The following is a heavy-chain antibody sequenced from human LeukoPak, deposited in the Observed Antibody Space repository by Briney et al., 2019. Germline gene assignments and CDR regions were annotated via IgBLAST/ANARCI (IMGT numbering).Heavy chain of an antibody. V-gene: IGHV4-61*02. CDR3: ARAAGRDTTSGLDFDY. Sequence: SETLSLTCTVSGGSISSSSYYWSWIRQPAGKGLEWIGRIYSSRSIYNPSLKSRVTMSVDTSKNQFSLKLSSVTAADTAVYYCARAAGRDTTSGLDFDYWGQGILVTVSS. D-gene: IGHD1-26*01. CDR1: GGSISSSSYY. J-gene: IGHJ4*02. CDR2: IYSSRSI.